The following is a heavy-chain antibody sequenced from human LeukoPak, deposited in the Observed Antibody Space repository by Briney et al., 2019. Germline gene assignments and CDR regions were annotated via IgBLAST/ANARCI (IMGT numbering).Heavy chain of an antibody. CDR3: ARDYGSGSYGDYYYYYMDV. CDR1: EFTFRSYW. D-gene: IGHD3-10*01. J-gene: IGHJ6*03. Sequence: GGSRRLSCAASEFTFRSYWMTWVRQASGKGLEWVANIKQDGSEKDYVDSVKGRFNISRDNAKNLLYLQMSSLRAEDTAVYYCARDYGSGSYGDYYYYYMDVWGKGTTVTISS. CDR2: IKQDGSEK. V-gene: IGHV3-7*01.